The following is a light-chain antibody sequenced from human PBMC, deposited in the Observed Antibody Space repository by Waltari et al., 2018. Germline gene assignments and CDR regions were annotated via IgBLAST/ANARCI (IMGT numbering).Light chain of an antibody. CDR1: KDIGTY. Sequence: DIQLTQSPSFLSASVGRRVTVTCRASKDIGTYLAWYQKKPGKAPHLLIYAASSLHTGVPSRFSAGGSGTLFTLTINRLQPEDFATYYCQQLHTYPLTFGGGTEVEL. V-gene: IGKV1-9*01. CDR3: QQLHTYPLT. CDR2: AAS. J-gene: IGKJ4*01.